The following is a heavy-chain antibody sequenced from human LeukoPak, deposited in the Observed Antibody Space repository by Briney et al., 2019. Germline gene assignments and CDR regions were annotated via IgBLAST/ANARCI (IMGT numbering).Heavy chain of an antibody. J-gene: IGHJ4*02. CDR2: IRSKTNNYAT. Sequence: GGSLRLSCAASGFTLSGSAVHWVRQASGKGLEWLGRIRSKTNNYATAYAASVKGRFAISRDDSENTAYLQMNRLKIEDTAVYYCRNQYGDWGQGILVTVSS. V-gene: IGHV3-73*01. D-gene: IGHD2-8*01. CDR3: RNQYGD. CDR1: GFTLSGSA.